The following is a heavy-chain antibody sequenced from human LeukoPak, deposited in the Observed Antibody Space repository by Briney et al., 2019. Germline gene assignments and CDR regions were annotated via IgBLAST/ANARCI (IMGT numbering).Heavy chain of an antibody. J-gene: IGHJ4*02. CDR1: GITLSNYG. D-gene: IGHD3-22*01. CDR2: ISGGGGTT. V-gene: IGHV3-23*01. Sequence: GGSLRLSCAVSGITLSNYGMSGVRQAPGKGLEWVAGISGGGGTTTYADSVKGRFTISRDNPRNILYLQMNSLRAEDTAVYFCAKRGVVIRVILVGFHKEAYYFDSWGQGALVTVSS. CDR3: AKRGVVIRVILVGFHKEAYYFDS.